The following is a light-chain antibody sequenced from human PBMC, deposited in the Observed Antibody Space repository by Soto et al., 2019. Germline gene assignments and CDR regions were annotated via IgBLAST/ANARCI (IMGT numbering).Light chain of an antibody. J-gene: IGLJ1*01. CDR1: TSNIGNNY. CDR3: GTWDSSLSGYA. CDR2: END. V-gene: IGLV1-51*02. Sequence: QSALTQPPSVSAAPGQKVTISCSGSTSNIGNNYVSWFQQLPGTAPKLLIYENDKRPSGIPDRFSGSTSGTSATLGITGLQTGDEADYYCGTWDSSLSGYAFATGTKVT.